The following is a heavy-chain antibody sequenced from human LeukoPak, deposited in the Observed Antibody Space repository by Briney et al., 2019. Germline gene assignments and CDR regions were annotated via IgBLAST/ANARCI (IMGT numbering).Heavy chain of an antibody. D-gene: IGHD2-2*02. Sequence: GGSLRLSCAASGFTFSSYAMHWVRQAPGKGLEWVAAISYDGSNKYYADSVKGRFTISRDNSKNTLYLQMNSLRAEDTAVYYCARDRRGYCSSTSCFTDAFDIWGQGTMVTVSS. CDR2: ISYDGSNK. CDR3: ARDRRGYCSSTSCFTDAFDI. CDR1: GFTFSSYA. J-gene: IGHJ3*02. V-gene: IGHV3-30*04.